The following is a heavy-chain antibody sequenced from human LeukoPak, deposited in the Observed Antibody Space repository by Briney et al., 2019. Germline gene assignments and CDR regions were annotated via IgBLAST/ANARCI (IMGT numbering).Heavy chain of an antibody. J-gene: IGHJ4*02. CDR2: INSDGSST. Sequence: GGSLRLSCAASGFTFSSYWMHWVRQAPGKGLVWVSRINSDGSSTSYADSVKGRFTISRDNAKNTLYLQMNSLRAEDTAVYYCAKDPAYAYYYDSSGYIDYWGQGTLVTVSS. CDR3: AKDPAYAYYYDSSGYIDY. CDR1: GFTFSSYW. D-gene: IGHD3-22*01. V-gene: IGHV3-74*01.